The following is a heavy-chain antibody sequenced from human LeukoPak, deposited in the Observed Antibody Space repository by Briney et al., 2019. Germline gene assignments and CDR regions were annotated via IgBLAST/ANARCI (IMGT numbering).Heavy chain of an antibody. D-gene: IGHD3-10*01. CDR3: AKDSGNYGSGSFDAFDI. J-gene: IGHJ3*02. Sequence: GGSLRLSCAASGFIFDNYRMSWVRQAPGKGLEWVSAISGSGGSTYYADSVKGRFTISRDNSKNTLYLQMNSLRAEDTAVYYCAKDSGNYGSGSFDAFDIWGQGTMVTVSS. CDR2: ISGSGGST. CDR1: GFIFDNYR. V-gene: IGHV3-23*01.